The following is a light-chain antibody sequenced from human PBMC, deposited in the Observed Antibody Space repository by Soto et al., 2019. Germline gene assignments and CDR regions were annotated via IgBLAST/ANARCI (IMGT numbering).Light chain of an antibody. Sequence: QSALTQPASVSGSPEQSITISCTGTSSDVGSYNFVSWYQQHPGKAPKVMIYEATKRPSGVSNRFSGSKSGNTASLTISGLQAEDEADYYCCAYAGSGTVVFGGGTKLTVL. J-gene: IGLJ3*02. CDR1: SSDVGSYNF. CDR2: EAT. V-gene: IGLV2-23*01. CDR3: CAYAGSGTVV.